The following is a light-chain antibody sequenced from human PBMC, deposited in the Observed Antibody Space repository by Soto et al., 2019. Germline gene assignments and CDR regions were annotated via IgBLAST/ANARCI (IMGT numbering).Light chain of an antibody. J-gene: IGLJ7*01. CDR2: STN. CDR1: SGSVSTTSY. Sequence: QAVVTQEPSLSVSPGGTVTVTCGLSSGSVSTTSYPSWYQQTPGQAPRTLIYSTNTRSSGVPDRFYGSIVGNKAVLTITGAQAEDECYYYCVLYMGSGISVFGGGTQLTVL. CDR3: VLYMGSGISV. V-gene: IGLV8-61*01.